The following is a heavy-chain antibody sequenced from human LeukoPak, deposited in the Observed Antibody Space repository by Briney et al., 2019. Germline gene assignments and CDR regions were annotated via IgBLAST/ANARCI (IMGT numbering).Heavy chain of an antibody. J-gene: IGHJ4*02. CDR3: ARDPYDILTGSYYFDY. CDR1: GLTFSSYW. V-gene: IGHV3-74*01. D-gene: IGHD3-9*01. Sequence: GGSLRLSCAASGLTFSSYWMHWVRQAPGKGLVWVSRIHSDGSSTSYADSVKGRFTISRDNAKNTLYLQMNSLRAEGTAVYYCARDPYDILTGSYYFDYWGQGTLVTVSS. CDR2: IHSDGSST.